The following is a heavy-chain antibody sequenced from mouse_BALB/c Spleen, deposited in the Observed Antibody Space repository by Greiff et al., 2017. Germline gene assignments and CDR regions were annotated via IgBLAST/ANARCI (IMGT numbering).Heavy chain of an antibody. Sequence: VQLQQSGAELVRSGASVKLSCTASGFNIKDYYMHWVKQRPEQGLEWIGWIDPENGDTEYAPKFQGKATMTADTSSNIAYLQLSSLTSEDTAVYYCLYGKMDYWGQGTSVTVSS. V-gene: IGHV14-4*02. J-gene: IGHJ4*01. CDR1: GFNIKDYY. D-gene: IGHD2-1*01. CDR3: LYGKMDY. CDR2: IDPENGDT.